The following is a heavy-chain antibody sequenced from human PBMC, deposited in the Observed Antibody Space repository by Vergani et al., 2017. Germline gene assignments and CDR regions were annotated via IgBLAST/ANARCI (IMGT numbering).Heavy chain of an antibody. CDR1: GFTFSSYS. V-gene: IGHV3-48*04. J-gene: IGHJ6*02. D-gene: IGHD3-16*01. Sequence: EVQLVESGGGLVQPGGSLRLSCAASGFTFSSYSMNWVRQAPGKGLEWVSYISSSSSTIYYADSVKGRFTISRDNAKNSLYLQMNSLRAEDTAVYYCARGMITFGGGRMYGMDVWGQGTTVTVSS. CDR3: ARGMITFGGGRMYGMDV. CDR2: ISSSSSTI.